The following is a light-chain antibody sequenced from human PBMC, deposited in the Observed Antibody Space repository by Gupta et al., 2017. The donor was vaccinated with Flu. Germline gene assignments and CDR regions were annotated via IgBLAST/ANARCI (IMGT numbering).Light chain of an antibody. V-gene: IGKV1-39*01. J-gene: IGKJ2*01. Sequence: PSSLSASVGDRVTITCRASQSISSYLNWYQQKPGKAPKLLIYAASSLQSGVPSRFSGSGSGTDFTLTISSLQPEDFATYYCQQSYSTLSTFGQGTKLEIK. CDR3: QQSYSTLST. CDR1: QSISSY. CDR2: AAS.